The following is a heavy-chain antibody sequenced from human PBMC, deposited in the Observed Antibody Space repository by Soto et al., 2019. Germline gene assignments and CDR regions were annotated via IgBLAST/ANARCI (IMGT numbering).Heavy chain of an antibody. CDR3: AAGDSSGYYGG. J-gene: IGHJ4*02. CDR2: ITVGTGNT. Sequence: QMQLVQSGPEVKKPGTSVKVSCKASGFTFTSSSVQWVRQARGQRLEWIGWITVGTGNTNYAQKFQERVTITRDMSTSTAYMELKTLRSEDTAVYYCAAGDSSGYYGGWGQGTQVTVSS. D-gene: IGHD3-22*01. V-gene: IGHV1-58*01. CDR1: GFTFTSSS.